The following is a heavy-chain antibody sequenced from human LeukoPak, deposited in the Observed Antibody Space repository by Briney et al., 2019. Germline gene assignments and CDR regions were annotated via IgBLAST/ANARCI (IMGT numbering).Heavy chain of an antibody. Sequence: GESLKISCKGSGYRFTRYWIGWVRQMPGKGLVWVSRINSDGSSTSYADSVKGRFTISRDNAKNTLYLQMNSLRAEDTAVYYCARAAVAVLNYWGQGTPVTVSS. CDR2: INSDGSST. CDR1: GYRFTRYW. V-gene: IGHV3-74*01. J-gene: IGHJ4*02. D-gene: IGHD6-19*01. CDR3: ARAAVAVLNY.